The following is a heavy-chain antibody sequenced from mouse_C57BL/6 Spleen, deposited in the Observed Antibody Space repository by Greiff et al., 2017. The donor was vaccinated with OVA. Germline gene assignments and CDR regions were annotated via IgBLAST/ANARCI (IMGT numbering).Heavy chain of an antibody. CDR3: ASGSSQAWFAY. CDR2: IWSGGST. V-gene: IGHV2-2*01. J-gene: IGHJ3*01. Sequence: QVQLKESGPGLVQPSQSLSITCTVSGFSLTSYGVHWVRQSPGKGLEWLGVIWSGGSTDYNAAFISRLSISKDNSKSQVFFKMNSLQADDTAIYYCASGSSQAWFAYWGQGTLVTVSA. D-gene: IGHD1-1*01. CDR1: GFSLTSYG.